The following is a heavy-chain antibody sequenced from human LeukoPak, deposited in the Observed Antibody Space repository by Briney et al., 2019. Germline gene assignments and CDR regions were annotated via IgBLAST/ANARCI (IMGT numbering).Heavy chain of an antibody. Sequence: GESLKISCQASGYNFANYWIGWVRQVPGKGLEWMGLIYGGDSDTRYNPSFQGHVRISADKSIVTAYLQWNSLKASDTAMYYCARKRWADASDVWGQGTMVTVSS. CDR2: IYGGDSDT. CDR3: ARKRWADASDV. V-gene: IGHV5-51*01. J-gene: IGHJ3*01. CDR1: GYNFANYW. D-gene: IGHD4-23*01.